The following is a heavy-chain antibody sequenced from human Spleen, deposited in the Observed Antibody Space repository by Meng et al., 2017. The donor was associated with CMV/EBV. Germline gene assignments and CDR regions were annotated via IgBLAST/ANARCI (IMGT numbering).Heavy chain of an antibody. Sequence: ASVKVSCKASGYIFTRHGISWVRQATGQGLEWMGWMNPNGGNTGYAQKFQGRVTMTRNTSISTAYMELRSLRSEDTAVYYCARAGSTSYYNGMDVWGQGTTVTVSS. D-gene: IGHD1-26*01. CDR1: GYIFTRHG. J-gene: IGHJ6*02. CDR2: MNPNGGNT. CDR3: ARAGSTSYYNGMDV. V-gene: IGHV1-8*01.